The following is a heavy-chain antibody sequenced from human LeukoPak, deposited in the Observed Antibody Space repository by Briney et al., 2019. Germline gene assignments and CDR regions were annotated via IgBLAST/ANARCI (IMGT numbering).Heavy chain of an antibody. J-gene: IGHJ3*02. CDR1: GFTFSIYS. V-gene: IGHV3-48*04. Sequence: GGSLRLSCAASGFTFSIYSMNWVRQAPGKGLEWVSYISSSSSTIHYADSVKGRFTISRDNAKNSLYLQMNSLRAEDTAVYYCARDSAAGDYDAFDIWGQGTMVTVSS. CDR2: ISSSSSTI. CDR3: ARDSAAGDYDAFDI. D-gene: IGHD7-27*01.